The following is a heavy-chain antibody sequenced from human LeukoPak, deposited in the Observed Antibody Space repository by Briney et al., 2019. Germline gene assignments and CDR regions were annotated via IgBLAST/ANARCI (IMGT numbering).Heavy chain of an antibody. D-gene: IGHD3-22*01. CDR3: ASAYDFSGYYPDY. CDR1: GGTFSSYA. J-gene: IGHJ4*02. Sequence: GASVKVSCKASGGTFSSYAINWVRQAPGQGLEWMGGIIPVFGTGNYAQKFQGRVTITADESTSTAYLELSSLSSKDTAMYYCASAYDFSGYYPDYWGQGTLVTVSS. V-gene: IGHV1-69*13. CDR2: IIPVFGTG.